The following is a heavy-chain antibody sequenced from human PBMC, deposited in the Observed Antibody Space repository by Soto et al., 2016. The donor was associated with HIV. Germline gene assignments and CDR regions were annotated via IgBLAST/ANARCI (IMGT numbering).Heavy chain of an antibody. J-gene: IGHJ4*02. CDR1: GFTLNTYA. CDR3: ADISCTGGGCSNAPPGY. D-gene: IGHD2-15*01. Sequence: EVQVLESGGGLVQPGGSLRLSCAASGFTLNTYAMNWVRQAPGKGLEWVSGISVSGNTTFYADSVKGRFTISRDNSKHTLYLQMNSLRADDTAVYYCADISCTGGGCSNAPPGYWGQGTLVTVSS. V-gene: IGHV3-23*01. CDR2: ISVSGNTT.